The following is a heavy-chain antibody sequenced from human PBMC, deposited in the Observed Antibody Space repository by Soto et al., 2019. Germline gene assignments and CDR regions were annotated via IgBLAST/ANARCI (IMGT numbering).Heavy chain of an antibody. CDR2: ISYDGSNK. CDR3: AKDNTIFGVVIIISYMDV. J-gene: IGHJ6*03. CDR1: GFTFSSYG. D-gene: IGHD3-3*01. Sequence: GGSLRLSCAASGFTFSSYGMHWVRQAPGKGLEWVAVISYDGSNKYYADSVKGRFTISRDNSKNTLYLQMNSLRAEDTAVYYCAKDNTIFGVVIIISYMDVWGKGTTVTVSS. V-gene: IGHV3-30*18.